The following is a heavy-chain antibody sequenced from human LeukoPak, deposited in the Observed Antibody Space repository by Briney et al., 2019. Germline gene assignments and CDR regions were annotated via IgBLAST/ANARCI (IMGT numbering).Heavy chain of an antibody. CDR3: ARVKAAAASFDY. V-gene: IGHV4-61*02. CDR2: IYTSGST. Sequence: SETLSLTCTVSGGSISSGSYYWSWIRQPAGKGLEWIGRIYTSGSTNYNPSLKSRVTISVDTSKDQFSLKLSSVTAADTAVYYCARVKAAAASFDYWGQGTLVTVSS. J-gene: IGHJ4*02. CDR1: GGSISSGSYY. D-gene: IGHD6-13*01.